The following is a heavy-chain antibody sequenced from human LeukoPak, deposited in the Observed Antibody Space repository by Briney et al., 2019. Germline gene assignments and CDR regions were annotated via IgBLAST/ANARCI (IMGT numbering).Heavy chain of an antibody. CDR1: GFTFSRYG. CDR2: ISYDGSNK. CDR3: AKGDPYGSGSYPVDY. Sequence: PGRSLRLSCAASGFTFSRYGMHWVRQASGKGLEWVAPISYDGSNKYYADSVKGRFTISRDNSKNTLYLQMNSLRPEDTAVYYCAKGDPYGSGSYPVDYWGQGTLVTVSS. J-gene: IGHJ4*02. D-gene: IGHD3-10*01. V-gene: IGHV3-30*18.